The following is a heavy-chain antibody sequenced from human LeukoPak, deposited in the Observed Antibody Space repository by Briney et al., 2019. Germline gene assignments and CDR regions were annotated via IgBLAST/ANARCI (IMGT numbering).Heavy chain of an antibody. CDR2: IYTSGSA. CDR1: GGSISIYY. CDR3: ARVQNTAMALDAFDI. D-gene: IGHD5-18*01. V-gene: IGHV4-4*07. J-gene: IGHJ3*02. Sequence: SETLSLTCTVYGGSISIYYWSWIRQPAGKGLEWIGRIYTSGSANYNPSLKSRVTMSVDTSKNQFSLKLSSVTAADTAVYYCARVQNTAMALDAFDIWGQGTMVTVSS.